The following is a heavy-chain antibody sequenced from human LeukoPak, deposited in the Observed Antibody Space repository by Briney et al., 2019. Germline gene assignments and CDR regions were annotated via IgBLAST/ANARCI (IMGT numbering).Heavy chain of an antibody. V-gene: IGHV1-18*01. Sequence: ASVKVSCKASGYTFTSYSISWVRQAPGQGLEWMGRISAYNGNTDYAQKFQGRVTMTTDTSTSTAYMELRSLRSDDTAMYYCARVCSGGSCHDYWGQGTLVTVSS. D-gene: IGHD2-15*01. CDR3: ARVCSGGSCHDY. J-gene: IGHJ4*02. CDR1: GYTFTSYS. CDR2: ISAYNGNT.